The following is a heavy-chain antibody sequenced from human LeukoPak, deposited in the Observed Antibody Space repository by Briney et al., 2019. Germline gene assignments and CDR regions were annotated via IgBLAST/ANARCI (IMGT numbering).Heavy chain of an antibody. CDR1: DGSISSGDYY. CDR2: IYYTGDT. D-gene: IGHD4-11*01. CDR3: ARWYSNRPYYFDY. V-gene: IGHV4-30-4*01. J-gene: IGHJ4*02. Sequence: SETLSLTCTVSDGSISSGDYYWSWIRQPPGRGLEWIGYIYYTGDTYYSPSLKSRVTISLDTSKNQFSLKLSSVTAADTAVYYCARWYSNRPYYFDYWGQGTLVTVSS.